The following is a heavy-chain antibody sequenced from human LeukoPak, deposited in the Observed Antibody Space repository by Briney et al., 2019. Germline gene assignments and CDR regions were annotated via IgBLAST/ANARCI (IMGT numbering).Heavy chain of an antibody. CDR3: ARGRPHGNDY. J-gene: IGHJ4*02. D-gene: IGHD4-23*01. V-gene: IGHV3-30*03. CDR2: ISYDGSDK. Sequence: GGPLRLSCAASGSTFNRFAMHWVRQAPGKGLEWVAGISYDGSDKYYADSVKGRFTISRDNSKNTLYLQMNSLRAEDTAVYYCARGRPHGNDYWGQGTLVTVSS. CDR1: GSTFNRFA.